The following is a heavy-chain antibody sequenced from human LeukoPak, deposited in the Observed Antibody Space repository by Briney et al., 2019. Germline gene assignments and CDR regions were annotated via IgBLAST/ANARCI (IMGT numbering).Heavy chain of an antibody. CDR2: ISGSGHDI. J-gene: IGHJ6*03. CDR3: AKSGIAARPGYYYYYMDV. D-gene: IGHD6-6*01. Sequence: GGSLRLSCVVSGFSFSDSYMTWIRQTPGKGLESLAYISGSGHDIYYTDSVKGRFTISRDNSKNTLYLQMNSLRAEDTAVYYCAKSGIAARPGYYYYYMDVWGKGTTVTVSS. V-gene: IGHV3-11*04. CDR1: GFSFSDSY.